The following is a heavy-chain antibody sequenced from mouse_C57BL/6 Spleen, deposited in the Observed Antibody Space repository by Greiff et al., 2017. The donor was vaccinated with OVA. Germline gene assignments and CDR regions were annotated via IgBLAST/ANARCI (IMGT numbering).Heavy chain of an antibody. CDR1: GYSITSGYY. J-gene: IGHJ3*01. CDR3: ARGGYYPLFAY. CDR2: IRYDGSN. V-gene: IGHV3-6*01. D-gene: IGHD2-3*01. Sequence: ESGPGLVKPSQSLSLTCSVTGYSITSGYYWNWIRQFPGNKLEWMGYIRYDGSNNYNPSLKNRISIPRDTSKNPFFLKLNSVATEDTATYNCARGGYYPLFAYWGQGTLVTVSA.